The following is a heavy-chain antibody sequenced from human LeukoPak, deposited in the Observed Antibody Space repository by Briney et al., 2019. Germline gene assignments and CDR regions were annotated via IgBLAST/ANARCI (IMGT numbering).Heavy chain of an antibody. V-gene: IGHV3-23*01. Sequence: GGSLILSCAASGFTFSSYAMSWVRQAPGKGLEWVSAISGSGGSTYYADSVKGRFTISRDNSKNTLYLQMNSLRAEDTAVYYCASRRYPDYYYYYMDVWGKGTTVTVSS. CDR3: ASRRYPDYYYYYMDV. J-gene: IGHJ6*03. D-gene: IGHD1-14*01. CDR2: ISGSGGST. CDR1: GFTFSSYA.